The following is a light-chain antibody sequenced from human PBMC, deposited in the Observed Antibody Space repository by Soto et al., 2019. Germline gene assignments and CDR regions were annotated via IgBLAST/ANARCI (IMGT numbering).Light chain of an antibody. V-gene: IGKV1-16*01. CDR2: AAS. CDR3: QQDHSYWWT. J-gene: IGKJ1*01. CDR1: QSISNF. Sequence: IQSSTPHSSLSASLGDRVTITCRASQSISNFLNWFQHKPGKAPKLLIPAASTLQSGVPSRFSGSASAKEFTLTISSLQPDDVATYYSQQDHSYWWTI.